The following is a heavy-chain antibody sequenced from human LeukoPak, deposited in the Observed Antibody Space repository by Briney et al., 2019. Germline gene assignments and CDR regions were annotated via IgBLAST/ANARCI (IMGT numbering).Heavy chain of an antibody. J-gene: IGHJ4*02. D-gene: IGHD3-9*01. CDR1: GFTFSNRV. Sequence: PGGSLRLSCAASGFTFSNRVFHWVRQAPGKGLEWVSAISGSGGSTYYADSVKGRFTISRDNSKNTLYLQMNSLRAEDTAVYYCAKGPLLRYFDWQLPSYFDYWGQGTLVTVSS. V-gene: IGHV3-23*01. CDR3: AKGPLLRYFDWQLPSYFDY. CDR2: ISGSGGST.